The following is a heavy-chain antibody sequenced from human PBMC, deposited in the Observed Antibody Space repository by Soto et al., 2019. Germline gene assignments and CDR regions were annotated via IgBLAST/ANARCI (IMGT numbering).Heavy chain of an antibody. J-gene: IGHJ4*02. D-gene: IGHD3-22*01. CDR2: IIPIFGTA. Sequence: SVKVSCKASGGTFSSYTISWVRQAPGQGLEWMGGIIPIFGTANYAQKFQGRVTITADESTSTAYMELSSLRSEDTAVYYCARAPDYYDSSGYPFWGQGTQVTVSS. CDR1: GGTFSSYT. CDR3: ARAPDYYDSSGYPF. V-gene: IGHV1-69*13.